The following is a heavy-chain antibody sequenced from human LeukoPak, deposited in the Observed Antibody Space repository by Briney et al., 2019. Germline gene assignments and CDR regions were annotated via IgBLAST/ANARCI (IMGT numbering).Heavy chain of an antibody. D-gene: IGHD1-14*01. J-gene: IGHJ4*02. CDR1: VYTFTPYY. V-gene: IGHV1-2*02. CDR3: AGGITGGDF. Sequence: ASVTVSFKSSVYTFTPYYIHWVRQPPGQGLEWMGWINPNGGGTNYAQEFQGRVTMTRDTSISTAYMELSRLRSDDTALYYCAGGITGGDFWGQGTLVTVSS. CDR2: INPNGGGT.